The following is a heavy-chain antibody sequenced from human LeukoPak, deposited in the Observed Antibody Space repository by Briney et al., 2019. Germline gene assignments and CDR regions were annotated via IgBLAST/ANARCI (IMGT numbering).Heavy chain of an antibody. CDR2: IYYSGST. J-gene: IGHJ4*02. V-gene: IGHV4-59*01. CDR1: GGSISSYY. D-gene: IGHD6-13*01. CDR3: ARGRAAAGLFDY. Sequence: SKTLSLTCTVSGGSISSYYWSWIRQPPGKGLEWIGYIYYSGSTNYNPSLKSRVTISVDTSKNQFSLKLSSVTAADTAVYYCARGRAAAGLFDYWGQGTLVTVSS.